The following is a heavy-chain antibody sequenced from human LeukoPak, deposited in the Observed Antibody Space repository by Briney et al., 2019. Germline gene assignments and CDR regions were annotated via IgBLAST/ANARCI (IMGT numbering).Heavy chain of an antibody. D-gene: IGHD5-24*01. Sequence: GGSLRLSCAASGFTFSIYAMTWVRQDPGKGLEWVSGISGRGDTTNYADSVQGRFTISRNNSKNTLYLQMNGLRAEDTAVYYCAKDPAAGVATTKLAYWGQGTLVTVSS. CDR1: GFTFSIYA. J-gene: IGHJ4*02. CDR2: ISGRGDTT. V-gene: IGHV3-23*01. CDR3: AKDPAAGVATTKLAY.